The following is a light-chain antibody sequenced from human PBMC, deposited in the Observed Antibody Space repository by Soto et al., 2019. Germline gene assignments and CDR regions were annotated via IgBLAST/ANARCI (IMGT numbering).Light chain of an antibody. CDR3: SSYTSSSTLV. V-gene: IGLV2-14*01. CDR2: EVS. J-gene: IGLJ1*01. CDR1: NSNVGGYNY. Sequence: QSVLSQPASVSGSPGQSITISCTGTNSNVGGYNYVSWYQQHPGKAPKLMIYEVSNRPSGVSNRFSGSKSGNTASLTISVHQAEDEADYYCSSYTSSSTLVFGTGTKLTVL.